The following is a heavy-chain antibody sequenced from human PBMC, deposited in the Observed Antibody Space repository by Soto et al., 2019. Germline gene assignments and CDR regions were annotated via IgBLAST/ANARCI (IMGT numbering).Heavy chain of an antibody. CDR3: ARHPLDSHWFDP. D-gene: IGHD1-1*01. CDR2: INSYNGVT. Sequence: GASVKVSCKASGYTLSNNYGISWVRQAPGQGLEWMGWINSYNGVTNNARKFQDRVTLTTDASTTTAYMELRSLRSDDTAIYYCARHPLDSHWFDPWGQGTLVTVSS. V-gene: IGHV1-18*01. J-gene: IGHJ5*02. CDR1: GYTLSNNYG.